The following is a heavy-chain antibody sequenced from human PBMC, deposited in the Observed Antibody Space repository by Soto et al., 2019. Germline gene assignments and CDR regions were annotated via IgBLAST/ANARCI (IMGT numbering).Heavy chain of an antibody. CDR2: IIPILGIA. CDR3: ARDAREGAYDI. D-gene: IGHD1-26*01. Sequence: QVQLVQSGAEVKKPGSSVKVSCKASGGTFSSYTISWVRQAPGQGLEWMGRIIPILGIANYAQKFQGRVTXDXXNCTSAAYKKLSRLRSEDRAVYYCARDAREGAYDIRGQGKMVTVSS. CDR1: GGTFSSYT. J-gene: IGHJ3*02. V-gene: IGHV1-69*08.